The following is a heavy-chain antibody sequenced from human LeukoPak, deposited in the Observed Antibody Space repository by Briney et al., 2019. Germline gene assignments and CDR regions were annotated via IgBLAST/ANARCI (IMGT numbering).Heavy chain of an antibody. CDR2: ISGSGGST. D-gene: IGHD6-25*01. J-gene: IGHJ4*02. Sequence: PGGSLRLSCAASGFTFSSYAMSWVRQAPGKGLEWVSAISGSGGSTYYADSVKGRFTISRDNAKTSLYLQMNSLRADDTAVYYCARLSGFTETSHFDSWGQGALVTVSS. V-gene: IGHV3-23*01. CDR1: GFTFSSYA. CDR3: ARLSGFTETSHFDS.